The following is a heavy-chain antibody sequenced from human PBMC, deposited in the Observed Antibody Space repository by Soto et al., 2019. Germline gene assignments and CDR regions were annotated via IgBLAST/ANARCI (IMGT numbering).Heavy chain of an antibody. J-gene: IGHJ4*02. D-gene: IGHD3-3*01. CDR2: ISGGAGST. Sequence: GGSLRLSCAASGFTFSSYAMSWVRQAPGKGLEWVSAISGGAGSTYYADSVKGRFTISRDNSKNTLYVQMNSLRAEDTAVYYCARRLSITIFGVTDYWGQGSLVTVSS. CDR3: ARRLSITIFGVTDY. V-gene: IGHV3-23*01. CDR1: GFTFSSYA.